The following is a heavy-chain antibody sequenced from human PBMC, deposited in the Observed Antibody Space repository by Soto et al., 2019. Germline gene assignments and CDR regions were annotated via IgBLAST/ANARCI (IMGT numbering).Heavy chain of an antibody. CDR3: AGDYASGAYDF. D-gene: IGHD5-12*01. CDR1: GFSVSIY. Sequence: GGSLSLSCAASGFSVSIYMSWVRQAPGKGLEWVSTLSDRGTSHYADSVTGRFSVSRDNSKNTLYLQMNGLRVDDTAIYYCAGDYASGAYDFRGQGTQVTVSS. CDR2: LSDRGTS. J-gene: IGHJ4*02. V-gene: IGHV3-53*01.